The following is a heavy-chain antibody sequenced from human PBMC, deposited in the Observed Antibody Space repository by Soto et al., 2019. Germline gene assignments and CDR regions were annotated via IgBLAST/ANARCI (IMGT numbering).Heavy chain of an antibody. CDR2: IWSDGNNR. V-gene: IGHV3-33*01. D-gene: IGHD3-10*01. Sequence: LRLSCAASGFMFSNHGMHWVRQAPGKGLEWVAVIWSDGNNRYYADSVKGRFTISRDNSKNTVYLQMNSLRAEDTAVYYCASSEGFGAPFDYWGQGTLVTVSS. CDR3: ASSEGFGAPFDY. J-gene: IGHJ4*02. CDR1: GFMFSNHG.